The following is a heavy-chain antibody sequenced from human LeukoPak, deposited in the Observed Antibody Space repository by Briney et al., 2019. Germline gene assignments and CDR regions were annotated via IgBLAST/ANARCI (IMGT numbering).Heavy chain of an antibody. Sequence: PSETLSLTCAVYVGSFSGSYWSWIRQPPGKGLEWIGEINHSGSTNYNPSLKSRVTISVDTSKNQFSLKLSSVTAADTAVYYCARVAGVVTTDYWGQGTLVTVSS. CDR2: INHSGST. J-gene: IGHJ4*02. CDR1: VGSFSGSY. V-gene: IGHV4-34*01. CDR3: ARVAGVVTTDY. D-gene: IGHD3-3*01.